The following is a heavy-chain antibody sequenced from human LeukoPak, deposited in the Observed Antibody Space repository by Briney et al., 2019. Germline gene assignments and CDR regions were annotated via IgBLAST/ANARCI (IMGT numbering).Heavy chain of an antibody. V-gene: IGHV4/OR15-8*01. D-gene: IGHD3-10*01. CDR2: IHHNGPR. Sequence: SEPRSLTCGVSVGSINSGNWWTWVRQSPGTGLEWIGEIHHNGPRNYNPSLKRRVTLSADTFKNHFPLIVTYQTPADTAVYYCAAAPILRGEGGEHYKYGRDVWGQGTTVIVSS. CDR3: AAAPILRGEGGEHYKYGRDV. CDR1: VGSINSGNW. J-gene: IGHJ6*02.